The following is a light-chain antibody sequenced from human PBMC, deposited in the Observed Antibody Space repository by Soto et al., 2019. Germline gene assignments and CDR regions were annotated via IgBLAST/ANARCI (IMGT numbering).Light chain of an antibody. J-gene: IGLJ1*01. V-gene: IGLV2-14*01. CDR1: SSDVGGYNY. CDR2: EVS. CDR3: SSYTSSTAYV. Sequence: QSALTQPASVSGSPGQSITISCTGTSSDVGGYNYVSWYQLHPGKAPKLMVYEVSNRPSGVSNRFSGSKSGNTASLTISGLQAEDEAHYYCSSYTSSTAYVFGTGTKLTVL.